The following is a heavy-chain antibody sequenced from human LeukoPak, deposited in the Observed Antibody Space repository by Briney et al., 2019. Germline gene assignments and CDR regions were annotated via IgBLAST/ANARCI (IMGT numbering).Heavy chain of an antibody. Sequence: SETLSLTCTVSGGSISSYYWSWIRQPAGKGLEWIGRIYTSGSTNYNPSLKSRVTMSVDTSKNQFSLKLSSVTAADTAVYYCARDKGGRSVTTWRPNYYCYVDVWGKGTTVTVSS. V-gene: IGHV4-4*07. CDR3: ARDKGGRSVTTWRPNYYCYVDV. CDR1: GGSISSYY. CDR2: IYTSGST. D-gene: IGHD4-11*01. J-gene: IGHJ6*03.